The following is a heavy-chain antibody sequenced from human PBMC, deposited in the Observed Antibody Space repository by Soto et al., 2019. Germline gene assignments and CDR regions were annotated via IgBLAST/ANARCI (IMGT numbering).Heavy chain of an antibody. CDR3: AQDLGSSWYHYNSFAP. CDR2: IGSGSP. D-gene: IGHD6-13*01. V-gene: IGHV3-23*01. Sequence: EVQLLESGGGLVQPGGSLRLSCAASGFTFSGYAMSWVRQAPGKGLEWVSAIGSGSPFYADSVKCRFTISRDNANSMLYLQMNSLRADDTAVYFCAQDLGSSWYHYNSFAPGGQGTLVTVSS. CDR1: GFTFSGYA. J-gene: IGHJ5*02.